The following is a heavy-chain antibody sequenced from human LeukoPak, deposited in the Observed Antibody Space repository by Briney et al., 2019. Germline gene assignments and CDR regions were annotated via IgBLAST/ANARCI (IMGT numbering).Heavy chain of an antibody. J-gene: IGHJ4*02. V-gene: IGHV3-23*01. D-gene: IGHD3-22*01. Sequence: GGSLRLSCAASGFTFSSYAMIWVRQAPGKGLEWVSSISCSGGSTYYADSVKGRFTISRDNSKNTLYLQMNSLRAEDTAVYYCAPHPSSGYYAYWGQGTLVTVSS. CDR3: APHPSSGYYAY. CDR1: GFTFSSYA. CDR2: ISCSGGST.